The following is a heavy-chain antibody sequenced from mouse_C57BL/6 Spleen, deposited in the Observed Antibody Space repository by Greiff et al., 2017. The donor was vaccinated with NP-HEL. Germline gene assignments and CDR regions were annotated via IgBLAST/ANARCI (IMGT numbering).Heavy chain of an antibody. CDR1: GYTFTSYG. D-gene: IGHD2-4*01. Sequence: QVQLKQSGAELARPGASVKLSCKASGYTFTSYGISWVKQRTGQGLEWIGEIYPRSGNTYYNEKFKGKATLTADKSSSTAYMELRSLTSEDSAVYFCAREGLEAYWGQGTLVTVSA. V-gene: IGHV1-81*01. J-gene: IGHJ3*01. CDR2: IYPRSGNT. CDR3: AREGLEAY.